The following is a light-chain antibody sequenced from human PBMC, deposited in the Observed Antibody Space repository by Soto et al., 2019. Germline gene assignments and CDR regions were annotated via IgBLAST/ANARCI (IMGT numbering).Light chain of an antibody. CDR1: SSDVVGYNY. J-gene: IGLJ2*01. CDR2: DVS. Sequence: QSALTQPASVSGSPGQSITISCTGTSSDVVGYNYVSWYQQHPGKAPKLMIYDVSNRPSGVSNRFSGSKSANTASLTISGLQAEDEADYYCSSYTGSSTYVVFGGGTKLTV. CDR3: SSYTGSSTYVV. V-gene: IGLV2-14*01.